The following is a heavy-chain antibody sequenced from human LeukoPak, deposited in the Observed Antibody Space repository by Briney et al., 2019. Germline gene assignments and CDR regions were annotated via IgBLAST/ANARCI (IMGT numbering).Heavy chain of an antibody. CDR2: ISYDGSNK. V-gene: IGHV3-30*18. Sequence: GRSLRLSCAASGFTFSSYGMPWVRQAPGKGLEWVAVISYDGSNKYYADSVKGRFTISRDNSKNTLYLQMNSLRAEDTAVYYCAKARVYYYDSSGYPDYWGQGTLVTVSS. J-gene: IGHJ4*02. CDR1: GFTFSSYG. D-gene: IGHD3-22*01. CDR3: AKARVYYYDSSGYPDY.